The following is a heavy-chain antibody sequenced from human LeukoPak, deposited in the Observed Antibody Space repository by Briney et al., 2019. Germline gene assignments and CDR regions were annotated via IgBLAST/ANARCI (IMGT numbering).Heavy chain of an antibody. V-gene: IGHV1-2*06. J-gene: IGHJ4*02. CDR1: GYTFAGYY. CDR3: ATARVMGSSWYYFDY. CDR2: INPNSGGT. Sequence: ASVKVSCKASGYTFAGYYMHWVRQAPGQGLEWMGRINPNSGGTNYAQKFQGRVTMTEDTSTDTAYMELSSLRSEDTAVYYCATARVMGSSWYYFDYWGQGTLVTVSS. D-gene: IGHD6-13*01.